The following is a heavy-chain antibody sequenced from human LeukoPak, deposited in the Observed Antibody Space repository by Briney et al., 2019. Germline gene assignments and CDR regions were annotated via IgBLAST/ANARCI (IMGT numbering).Heavy chain of an antibody. J-gene: IGHJ4*02. V-gene: IGHV3-21*01. D-gene: IGHD4-17*01. CDR1: GFTFSFYT. CDR2: ISGIATYI. Sequence: GGSLRLSCAASGFTFSFYTINWVRQAPGKGLEWFSSISGIATYIYHADSVKGRFTISRDNAKNSLYLQMNSLRAEDSAVYYCARAHYGDSDYYFDYWGQGTLVTVSS. CDR3: ARAHYGDSDYYFDY.